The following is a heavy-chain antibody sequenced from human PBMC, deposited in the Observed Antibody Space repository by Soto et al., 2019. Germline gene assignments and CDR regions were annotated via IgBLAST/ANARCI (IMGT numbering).Heavy chain of an antibody. CDR2: IVPLFRTT. D-gene: IGHD5-18*01. J-gene: IGHJ4*02. CDR3: ARDRGYSYGHQIDY. CDR1: GGTFSSYA. V-gene: IGHV1-69*13. Sequence: GASVKVFCKTSGGTFSSYAISWVRQAPGQGLEWMGGIVPLFRTTNYAQKFQGRVTITADESTSTAYMELSSLRSEDTAVYYCARDRGYSYGHQIDYWGQGTLVTVSS.